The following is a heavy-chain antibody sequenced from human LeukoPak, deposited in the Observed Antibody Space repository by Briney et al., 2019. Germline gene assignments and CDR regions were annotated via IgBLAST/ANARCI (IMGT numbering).Heavy chain of an antibody. V-gene: IGHV4-59*12. J-gene: IGHJ3*02. Sequence: KPSETLSLTCTVSGGSISGYYWSWIRQHPGKGLEWIGYIYYSGSTYYNPSLKSRVTISVDKSKNQFSLKLSSVTAADTAVYYCARDLIVVPAAMFAFDIWGQGTMVTVSS. CDR1: GGSISGYY. CDR3: ARDLIVVPAAMFAFDI. D-gene: IGHD2-2*01. CDR2: IYYSGST.